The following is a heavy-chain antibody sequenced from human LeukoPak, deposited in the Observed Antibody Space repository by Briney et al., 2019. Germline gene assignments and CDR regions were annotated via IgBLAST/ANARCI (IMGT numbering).Heavy chain of an antibody. V-gene: IGHV1-2*02. J-gene: IGHJ4*02. CDR1: GYTFTSYY. Sequence: ASVKVSCKASGYTFTSYYMHWVRQAPGQGLEWMGWVNPNSGGTNYAQKFQGRVTMTRDTSISTAYMELSRLRSDDTAVYYCARYSSGWGYFDYWGQGTLVTVSS. D-gene: IGHD6-19*01. CDR3: ARYSSGWGYFDY. CDR2: VNPNSGGT.